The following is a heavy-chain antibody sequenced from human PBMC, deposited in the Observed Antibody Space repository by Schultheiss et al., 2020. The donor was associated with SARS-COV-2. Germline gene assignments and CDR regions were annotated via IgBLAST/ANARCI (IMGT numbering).Heavy chain of an antibody. J-gene: IGHJ4*02. CDR3: ARYGHESHYFDY. D-gene: IGHD3-10*01. Sequence: SETLSLTCTVSGGSISSGGYYWSWIRQHPGKGLEWIGYIYYSGSTNYNPSLKSRVTISVDTPKNQFSLQLNSGTLENTAVYYCARYGHESHYFDYWGQGTLVTVSS. CDR1: GGSISSGGYY. CDR2: IYYSGST. V-gene: IGHV4-61*08.